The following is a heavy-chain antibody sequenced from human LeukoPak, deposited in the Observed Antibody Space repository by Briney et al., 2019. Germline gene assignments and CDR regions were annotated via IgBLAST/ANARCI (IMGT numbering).Heavy chain of an antibody. D-gene: IGHD6-13*01. CDR1: GFTFTNYG. V-gene: IGHV3-48*04. J-gene: IGHJ3*02. CDR3: ARTAAAGTWDAFDI. Sequence: PGGSLRLSCAAAGFTFTNYGMSWVRQTPGKGLEWVSYISSSGSTIYYADSVKGRFTISRDNAKNSLYLQMNSLRAEDTAVYYCARTAAAGTWDAFDIWGQGTMVTVSS. CDR2: ISSSGSTI.